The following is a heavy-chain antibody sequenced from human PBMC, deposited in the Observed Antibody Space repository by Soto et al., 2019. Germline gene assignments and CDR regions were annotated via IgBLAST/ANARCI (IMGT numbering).Heavy chain of an antibody. J-gene: IGHJ4*02. CDR1: GFTFSSYA. V-gene: IGHV3-23*01. CDR3: ARRSSSWYFDD. D-gene: IGHD6-13*01. CDR2: ISGSDGST. Sequence: GGSLRLSCAASGFTFSSYAMNWVRQAPGKGLEWVSVISGSDGSTYYADSVKGRFTISRDNSKNTLNLQMNSLRAEDTAVYYCARRSSSWYFDDSAQGSLVPVSS.